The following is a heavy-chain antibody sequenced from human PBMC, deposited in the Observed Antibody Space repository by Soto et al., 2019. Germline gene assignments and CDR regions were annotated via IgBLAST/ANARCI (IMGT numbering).Heavy chain of an antibody. D-gene: IGHD3-3*02. V-gene: IGHV3-48*03. CDR1: GFAFSAYE. Sequence: HPGGSLRLSCAAPGFAFSAYEMNWVRQAPGKGLEGVSYLSSSGNTIYYADSVKGRFTISRDNAKNSLLLQMNSLRDEDTAFYYWARSPFLECNWAQGTLVTVYS. J-gene: IGHJ4*02. CDR2: LSSSGNTI. CDR3: ARSPFLECN.